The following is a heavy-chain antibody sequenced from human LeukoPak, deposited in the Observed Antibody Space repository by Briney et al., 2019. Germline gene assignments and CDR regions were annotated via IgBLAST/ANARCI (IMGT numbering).Heavy chain of an antibody. CDR2: IYSGGNT. V-gene: IGHV3-53*01. Sequence: TGGSLRLSCAASGLTVSSNYMSWVRQAPGEGLEWVSVIYSGGNTYYADSVKGRFTISRDNAKNTLYLQMSGLRVEDTAVYHCASDSPYYGMDVWGQGTTVTVSS. CDR3: ASDSPYYGMDV. CDR1: GLTVSSNY. J-gene: IGHJ6*02.